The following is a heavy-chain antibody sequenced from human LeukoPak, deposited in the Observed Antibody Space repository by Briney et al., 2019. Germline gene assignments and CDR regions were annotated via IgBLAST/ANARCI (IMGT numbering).Heavy chain of an antibody. CDR3: ARDHRYAFDN. Sequence: AGGSLRLSCAASGFTFSDYSMNWVRQAPGKGLEWISYVGISSGNTKYADSVKGRFTISGDSAKNPVFLQMNSLRVEDTAVYYCARDHRYAFDNWGQGTLVTVSS. V-gene: IGHV3-48*04. CDR1: GFTFSDYS. D-gene: IGHD5-12*01. J-gene: IGHJ4*02. CDR2: VGISSGNT.